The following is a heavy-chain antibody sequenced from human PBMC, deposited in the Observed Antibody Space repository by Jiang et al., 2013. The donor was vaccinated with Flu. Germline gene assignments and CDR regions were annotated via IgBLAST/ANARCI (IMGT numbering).Heavy chain of an antibody. J-gene: IGHJ6*04. D-gene: IGHD1-26*01. CDR1: GGSFSGYY. CDR3: ARGGWAFRPPYYYYGMDV. V-gene: IGHV4-34*01. Sequence: LLKPSETLSLTCAVYGGSFSGYYWSWIRQPPGKGLEWIGEINHSGSTNYNPSLKSRVTISVDTSKNQFSLKLSSVTAADTAVYYCARGGWAFRPPYYYYGMDVWGKGTTVTVSS. CDR2: INHSGST.